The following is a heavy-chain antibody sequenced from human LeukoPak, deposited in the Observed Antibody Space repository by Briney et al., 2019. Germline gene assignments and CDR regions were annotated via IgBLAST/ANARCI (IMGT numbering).Heavy chain of an antibody. V-gene: IGHV4-34*01. CDR2: INHSGST. Sequence: PSETLSLTCAVYGGSFSGYYWSWIRQPPGKGLEWIGEINHSGSTNYNPSLKSRVTISVDTSKNQFSLKLSSVTAADTAVYYCATRKLRYFDRSQFDPWGQGTLVTVSS. J-gene: IGHJ5*02. CDR3: ATRKLRYFDRSQFDP. D-gene: IGHD3-9*01. CDR1: GGSFSGYY.